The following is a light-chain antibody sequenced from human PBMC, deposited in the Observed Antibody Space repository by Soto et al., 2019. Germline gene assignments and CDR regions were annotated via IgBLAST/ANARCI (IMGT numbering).Light chain of an antibody. J-gene: IGLJ1*01. CDR2: DNN. Sequence: QSVLTQPPSVSAAPGQKVTISCSGGGSNIGTNYVSWYQQLPGTAPKLLIYDNNERPSGVPDRFSGSKSGTSATLDITGLQTGDEATYYCGTWDSSLSAPCVFGTGTKLTVL. CDR1: GSNIGTNY. V-gene: IGLV1-51*01. CDR3: GTWDSSLSAPCV.